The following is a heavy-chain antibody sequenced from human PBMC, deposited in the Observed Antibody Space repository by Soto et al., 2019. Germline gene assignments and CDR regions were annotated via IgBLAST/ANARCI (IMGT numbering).Heavy chain of an antibody. V-gene: IGHV3-30*19. D-gene: IGHD3-16*01. CDR3: ARWGTTGGLDV. CDR2: TSYDGSDQ. CDR1: GFTFRSYV. J-gene: IGHJ1*01. Sequence: QVQLVESGGGVVQPGASLRVSCVGSGFTFRSYVIHWVRQAPGKGLEWVALTSYDGSDQYYVDSVMGRFTISRDNSRNTVDLQMDSLSLEDRALYYCARWGTTGGLDVWCQGTLVSVSS.